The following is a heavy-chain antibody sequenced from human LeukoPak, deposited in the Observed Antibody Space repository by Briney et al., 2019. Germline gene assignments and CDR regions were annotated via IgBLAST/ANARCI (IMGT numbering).Heavy chain of an antibody. D-gene: IGHD3-9*01. V-gene: IGHV1-2*02. CDR2: IYGHDGGT. Sequence: GASVKVSCKASGYTFTGHYLHWVRQAPGQGLEWMGWIYGHDGGTNFAQKFQDGVTMTRDTSITTAYMELTSLTPDDTAVYYCVRDFDWGPDYWGQGTLVTVSS. J-gene: IGHJ4*02. CDR3: VRDFDWGPDY. CDR1: GYTFTGHY.